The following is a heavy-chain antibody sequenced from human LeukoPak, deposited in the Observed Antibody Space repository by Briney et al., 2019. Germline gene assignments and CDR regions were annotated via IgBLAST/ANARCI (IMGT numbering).Heavy chain of an antibody. Sequence: SVKVSCKASGGTFSSNAISWVRQAPGQGLEWMGGIIPIYDTVNYAQNFQGRITITADKSTSTAYMELSSLRSEDTAVYYCARDGRYFDWSPTYYYYYYMDVRGKGTTVTVSS. V-gene: IGHV1-69*06. D-gene: IGHD3-9*01. CDR1: GGTFSSNA. J-gene: IGHJ6*03. CDR2: IIPIYDTV. CDR3: ARDGRYFDWSPTYYYYYYMDV.